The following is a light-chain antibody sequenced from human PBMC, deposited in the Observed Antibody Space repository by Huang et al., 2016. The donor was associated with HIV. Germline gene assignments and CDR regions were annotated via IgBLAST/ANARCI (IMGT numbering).Light chain of an antibody. Sequence: DIQMTQSPSSLSASVGDRVTITCRASQSISSYLNWYQQKPGNAPNLLIYASSTLQSGVPSRFSGSGVGTDFTLTISSLRPEDFATYYCQHSYSPPYTFGQGTKLEIK. J-gene: IGKJ2*01. CDR3: QHSYSPPYT. V-gene: IGKV1-39*01. CDR2: ASS. CDR1: QSISSY.